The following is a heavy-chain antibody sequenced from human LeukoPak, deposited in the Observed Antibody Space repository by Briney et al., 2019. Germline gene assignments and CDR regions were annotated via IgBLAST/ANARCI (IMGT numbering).Heavy chain of an antibody. CDR1: GFTFDDYA. J-gene: IGHJ4*02. Sequence: LRLSCAASGFTFDDYAMHWVRQAPGKGLEWVSGINWNSGSRGYADSVKGRFTISRDNAKNSLYLQMNSLRAEDTAVYYCAKTPFIVVVPAANYYFDYWGQGTLVTVSS. V-gene: IGHV3-9*01. CDR2: INWNSGSR. D-gene: IGHD2-2*01. CDR3: AKTPFIVVVPAANYYFDY.